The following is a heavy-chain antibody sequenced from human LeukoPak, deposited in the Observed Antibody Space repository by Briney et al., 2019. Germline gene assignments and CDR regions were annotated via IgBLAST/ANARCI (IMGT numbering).Heavy chain of an antibody. V-gene: IGHV3-23*01. CDR2: IGGSGSTT. Sequence: TGGSLRLSCAASGFIFSNYGMSWVRQAPGKGLEWVSAIGGSGSTTYYADSVKGRFTISRDNSKNTLYLQMNSLRADDTAVYYCAKIVAGLDYWGQGTLATVSS. CDR1: GFIFSNYG. CDR3: AKIVAGLDY. D-gene: IGHD2-15*01. J-gene: IGHJ4*02.